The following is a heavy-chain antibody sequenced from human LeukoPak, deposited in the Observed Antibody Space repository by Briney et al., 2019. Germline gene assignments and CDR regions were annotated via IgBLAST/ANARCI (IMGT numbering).Heavy chain of an antibody. CDR2: MRSKANNYAT. Sequence: QSGGSLRLSCAASGLIFSGSAMHWVRQAPGKGLEWVGRMRSKANNYATGYSPSVIGRFTIPRDDSKNTRYLEMNSLKIEDTAVYFCTSQAGYSSSWETWGQGTLVTVSS. J-gene: IGHJ5*02. CDR3: TSQAGYSSSWET. V-gene: IGHV3-73*01. CDR1: GLIFSGSA. D-gene: IGHD6-13*01.